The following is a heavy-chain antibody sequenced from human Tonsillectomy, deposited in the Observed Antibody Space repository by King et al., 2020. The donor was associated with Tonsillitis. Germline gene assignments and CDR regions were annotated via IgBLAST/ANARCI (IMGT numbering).Heavy chain of an antibody. V-gene: IGHV4-39*02. CDR3: AREYSYGYPWYFDY. J-gene: IGHJ4*02. CDR1: GGSISSSSYY. Sequence: QLQESGSGLVKPSETLSLTCTVSGGSISSSSYYWGWIRQPPGKGLEWIGSIYYSGSTYYNPSLKSRVTISVDTSKNQFSLKLSSVTAADTAVYYCAREYSYGYPWYFDYWGQGTLVTVSS. CDR2: IYYSGST. D-gene: IGHD5-18*01.